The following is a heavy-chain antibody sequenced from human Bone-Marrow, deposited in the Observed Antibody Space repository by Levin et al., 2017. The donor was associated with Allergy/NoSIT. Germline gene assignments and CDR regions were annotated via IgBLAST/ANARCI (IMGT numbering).Heavy chain of an antibody. CDR3: TTDVRDEFYYGMDV. V-gene: IGHV1-24*01. CDR1: GHTLSGMS. J-gene: IGHJ6*02. Sequence: PKASVKVSCRVSGHTLSGMSVHWVRQAPEKGLEWMGGFDPEDDETIYSDKLEGRITMTEDTSTDTAYMELRSLTSEDTAVYYCTTDVRDEFYYGMDVWGQGTTVIVSS. D-gene: IGHD2-21*02. CDR2: FDPEDDET.